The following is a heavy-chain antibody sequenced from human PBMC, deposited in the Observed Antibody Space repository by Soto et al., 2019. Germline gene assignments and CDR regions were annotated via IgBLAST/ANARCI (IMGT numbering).Heavy chain of an antibody. CDR1: GGTFSSYA. V-gene: IGHV1-69*12. D-gene: IGHD3-10*01. J-gene: IGHJ4*02. Sequence: QVQLVQSGAEVKKPGSSVKVSCKASGGTFSSYAISWVRQAPGQGLEWMGGIIPIFGTANYAQKFQGRVKIHADGXXSXAXXGLGSLRAEETGVYYCAATAEWYYYGAGGYSNLDYGGQGTLVAVSS. CDR3: AATAEWYYYGAGGYSNLDY. CDR2: IIPIFGTA.